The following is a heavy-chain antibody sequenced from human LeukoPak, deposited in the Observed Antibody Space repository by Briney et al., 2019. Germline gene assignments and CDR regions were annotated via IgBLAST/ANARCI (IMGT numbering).Heavy chain of an antibody. CDR1: GGSFSGYY. Sequence: SETLSLTCAVYGGSFSGYYWSWIRQPPGKGLEWIGEINHSGSTNYNPSLKSRVTISADTSKNQFSLKLSSVTAADTAVYYCARGRYIGSYFDYWGQGTLVTVSS. CDR2: INHSGST. J-gene: IGHJ4*02. D-gene: IGHD1-26*01. V-gene: IGHV4-34*01. CDR3: ARGRYIGSYFDY.